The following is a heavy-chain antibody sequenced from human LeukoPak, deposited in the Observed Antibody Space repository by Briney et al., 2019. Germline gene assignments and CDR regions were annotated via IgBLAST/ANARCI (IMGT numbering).Heavy chain of an antibody. Sequence: PSETLSLTCTVSGASISTHTYCWGWIRQPPGKGLEWIGSIYYNGNTYYNPSLKSRVTISVDTSNNQFSLKLRSVTAADTAVYYCARSYCAGDCYIEYFQHWGQGTLVTVSS. J-gene: IGHJ1*01. CDR2: IYYNGNT. CDR3: ARSYCAGDCYIEYFQH. V-gene: IGHV4-39*01. CDR1: GASISTHTYC. D-gene: IGHD2-21*02.